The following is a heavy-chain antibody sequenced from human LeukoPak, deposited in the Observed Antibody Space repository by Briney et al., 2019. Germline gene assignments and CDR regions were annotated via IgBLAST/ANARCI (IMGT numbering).Heavy chain of an antibody. Sequence: ASVKVSCKASGYTFTGYYMHWVRQAPGQGLEWMGWINPNSGGTNYAQKFQGRVTMTRDTSISTGYMELSRLRTDDTAMYYCARASCSGGNCYEARTAGPWGQGTLVTVSS. D-gene: IGHD2-15*01. J-gene: IGHJ5*02. CDR1: GYTFTGYY. CDR2: INPNSGGT. V-gene: IGHV1-2*02. CDR3: ARASCSGGNCYEARTAGP.